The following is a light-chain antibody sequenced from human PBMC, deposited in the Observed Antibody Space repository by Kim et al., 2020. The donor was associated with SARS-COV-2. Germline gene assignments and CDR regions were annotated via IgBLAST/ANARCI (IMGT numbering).Light chain of an antibody. CDR2: QDS. Sequence: SYELTQPPSVSVYPGQTASITCPGDKLGDKYACWYQQKPGQYPVLVIYQDSKRPSGIPERFSGSNSGNTATLTISGTQAMDEADYYCQAWDSSTDVVFGG. J-gene: IGLJ2*01. V-gene: IGLV3-1*01. CDR1: KLGDKY. CDR3: QAWDSSTDVV.